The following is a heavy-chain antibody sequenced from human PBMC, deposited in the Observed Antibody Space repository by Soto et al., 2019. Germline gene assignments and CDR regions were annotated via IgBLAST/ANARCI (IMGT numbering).Heavy chain of an antibody. Sequence: SETLSLTXAVYGGSFSGYYWSWIRQPPGKGLEWIGEINHSGSTNYNPSLKSRVTISVDTSKNQFSLKLSSVTAADTAVYYCARGFIAAAGKDGDGMDVWGQGTTVTVS. D-gene: IGHD6-13*01. J-gene: IGHJ6*02. V-gene: IGHV4-34*01. CDR2: INHSGST. CDR1: GGSFSGYY. CDR3: ARGFIAAAGKDGDGMDV.